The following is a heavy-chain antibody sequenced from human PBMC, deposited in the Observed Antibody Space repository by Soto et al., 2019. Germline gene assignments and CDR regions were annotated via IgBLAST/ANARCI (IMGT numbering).Heavy chain of an antibody. Sequence: GSPRLSRAASGFTFGFNAFSWVRQAPGKGLEWVSSISAGCVSTNYADSVKGRFTISRDNAKNSLYLQMNSLRAEDTAFYYCARGLRGWYVYGYWGQGTLVTVSS. CDR2: ISAGCVST. J-gene: IGHJ4*02. CDR3: ARGLRGWYVYGY. D-gene: IGHD6-19*01. V-gene: IGHV3-21*01. CDR1: GFTFGFNA.